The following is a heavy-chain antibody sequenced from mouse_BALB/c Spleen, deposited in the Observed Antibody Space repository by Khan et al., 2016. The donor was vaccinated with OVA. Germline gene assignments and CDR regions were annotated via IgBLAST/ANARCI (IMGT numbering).Heavy chain of an antibody. V-gene: IGHV1-20*02. J-gene: IGHJ2*01. D-gene: IGHD1-1*02. CDR3: ARRGYGRDYYFDY. Sequence: MQLEESGPELVKPGASVKISCKASGYSFTGYFMNWVMQSHGKSLEWIGRINPYNGDTFYNQKFKGKATLTVDKSSSTAHIELRSLASEDSAVYYCARRGYGRDYYFDYWGQGTTLTVSS. CDR1: GYSFTGYF. CDR2: INPYNGDT.